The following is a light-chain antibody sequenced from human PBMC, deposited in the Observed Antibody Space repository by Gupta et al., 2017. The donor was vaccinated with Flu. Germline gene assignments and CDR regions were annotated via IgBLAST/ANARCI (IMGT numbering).Light chain of an antibody. Sequence: DIQMTQSPSTLSASVGDRVTITCRASQSVSTSLTWYQQKPGKAPKLLIYRASILQSGVPSRFSGSGSGTEFSLTISSLQPDDFATYYCQHYSGNSRTFGQGTRVEIK. CDR2: RAS. J-gene: IGKJ1*01. CDR1: QSVSTS. CDR3: QHYSGNSRT. V-gene: IGKV1-5*03.